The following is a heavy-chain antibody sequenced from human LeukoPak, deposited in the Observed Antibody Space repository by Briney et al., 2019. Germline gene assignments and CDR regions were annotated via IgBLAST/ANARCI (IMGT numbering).Heavy chain of an antibody. CDR3: AKDSPGYCSGGSCRVTVGY. J-gene: IGHJ4*02. CDR1: GSTFSSYG. D-gene: IGHD2-15*01. Sequence: GGSLRLSCSPSGSTFSSYGMSWGRETPGRGREWVSAVTGSGGSTFFAESVKGRFTISRDNSKNTMYLQMTSLRAEDTAVYYCAKDSPGYCSGGSCRVTVGYWGQGTLVTVSS. CDR2: VTGSGGST. V-gene: IGHV3-23*01.